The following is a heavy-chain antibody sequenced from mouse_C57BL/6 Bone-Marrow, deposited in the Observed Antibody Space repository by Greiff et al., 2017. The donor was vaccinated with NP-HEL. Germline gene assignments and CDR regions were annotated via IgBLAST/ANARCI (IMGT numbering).Heavy chain of an antibody. CDR3: ARFGTTVVRDY. Sequence: VQLQQPGAELVKPGASVKMSCKASGYTFTSYWITWVKQRPGQGLEWIGDIYPGSGSTNYNEKFKSKATLTVDTSSSTAYMQLSSLISEDAAVYYCARFGTTVVRDYWGQGTTLTVSS. D-gene: IGHD1-1*01. V-gene: IGHV1-55*01. CDR2: IYPGSGST. J-gene: IGHJ2*01. CDR1: GYTFTSYW.